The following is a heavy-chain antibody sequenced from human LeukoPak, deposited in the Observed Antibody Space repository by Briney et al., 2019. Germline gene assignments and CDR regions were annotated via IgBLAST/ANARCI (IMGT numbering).Heavy chain of an antibody. Sequence: SETLSLTCTVSGGSISSYYWSWIRQPPGKGLEWIGYIYYSGSTNYNPSLKSRVAISVDTSKNQFSLKLSSVTAADTAVYYCARDLWCSGGSCYSPGWFDPWGQGTLVTVSS. J-gene: IGHJ5*02. CDR2: IYYSGST. D-gene: IGHD2-15*01. V-gene: IGHV4-59*01. CDR1: GGSISSYY. CDR3: ARDLWCSGGSCYSPGWFDP.